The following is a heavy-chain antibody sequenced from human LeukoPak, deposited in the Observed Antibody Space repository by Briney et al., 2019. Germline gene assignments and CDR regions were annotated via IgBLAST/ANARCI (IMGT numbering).Heavy chain of an antibody. V-gene: IGHV3-23*01. CDR1: GFAFSSYA. D-gene: IGHD6-6*01. J-gene: IGHJ4*02. CDR3: AKDLLRSSSSPLYFDY. CDR2: ISGSGGST. Sequence: GGSLRLSCAASGFAFSSYAMSWVRQAPGKGLEWVSAISGSGGSTYYADSVKGRFTISRDNSKNTLYLQMNSLRAEDMAVYYCAKDLLRSSSSPLYFDYWGQGTLVTVSS.